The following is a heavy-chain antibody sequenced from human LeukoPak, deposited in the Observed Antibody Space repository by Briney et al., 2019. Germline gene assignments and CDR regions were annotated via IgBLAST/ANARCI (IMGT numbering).Heavy chain of an antibody. D-gene: IGHD1-1*01. Sequence: SETLSPTCTVSGGSISSGGYYWSWIRQPPGKGLEWIGYIYYSGSTNYNPSLKSRVTISVDTSKTQFSLKLSSVTAADTAVYYCARGLANAGAFDIWGQGTMVTVSS. CDR3: ARGLANAGAFDI. CDR2: IYYSGST. CDR1: GGSISSGGYY. J-gene: IGHJ3*02. V-gene: IGHV4-61*08.